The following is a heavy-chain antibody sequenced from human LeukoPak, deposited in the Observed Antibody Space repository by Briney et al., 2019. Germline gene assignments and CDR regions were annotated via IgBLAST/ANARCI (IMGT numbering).Heavy chain of an antibody. CDR3: ATARPSSSSGYYYYYMDV. V-gene: IGHV3-33*01. J-gene: IGHJ6*03. CDR1: GFTFSSYG. Sequence: GGSLRLSCAASGFTFSSYGMHWVRQAPGKGLEWVAVIWYDGSNKYYADSVKGRFTISRDNSKNTLYLQMNSLRAEDTAVYYCATARPSSSSGYYYYYMDVWGKGTTVTVSS. CDR2: IWYDGSNK. D-gene: IGHD6-6*01.